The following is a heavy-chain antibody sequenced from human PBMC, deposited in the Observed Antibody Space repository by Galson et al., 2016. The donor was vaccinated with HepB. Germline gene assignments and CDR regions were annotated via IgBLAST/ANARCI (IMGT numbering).Heavy chain of an antibody. J-gene: IGHJ6*02. V-gene: IGHV3-48*01. CDR3: ARQGDF. Sequence: SLRLSCAASGFVFSSYTMNWFRQAPGKGLEWISYISSSGDVIYADSVKGRFTISRDNVKNSLYLQMNSLRVEDTAVYYCARQGDFWGQGTTVTVSS. CDR2: ISSSGDVI. CDR1: GFVFSSYT.